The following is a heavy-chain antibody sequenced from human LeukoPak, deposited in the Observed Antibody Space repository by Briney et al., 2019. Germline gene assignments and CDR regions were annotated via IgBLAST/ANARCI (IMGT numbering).Heavy chain of an antibody. V-gene: IGHV3-74*01. CDR1: GDTFSNYV. J-gene: IGHJ4*02. CDR2: IDSGGSCS. D-gene: IGHD3-22*01. Sequence: LKLSCAASGDTFSNYVMTWLRQAPGKLLPWVSRIDSGGSCSHYADSVKGLLTISGDNAKHTLHLQITSLRAEDTPVYYCARGGPDSSDYSSLFDYWGGRIPVTVSS. CDR3: ARGGPDSSDYSSLFDY.